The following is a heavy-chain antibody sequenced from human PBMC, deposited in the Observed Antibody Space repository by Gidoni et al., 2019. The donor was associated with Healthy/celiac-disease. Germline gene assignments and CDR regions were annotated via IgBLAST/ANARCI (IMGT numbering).Heavy chain of an antibody. CDR2: ISYDGSNK. CDR1: GFPFSSYG. J-gene: IGHJ4*02. D-gene: IGHD6-13*01. CDR3: AKDLYSSSWSPFDY. V-gene: IGHV3-30*18. Sequence: QVQLVASGGGVVQPGRSRRLSCAASGFPFSSYGMPWVRQAPGKGLEWVAVISYDGSNKYYADSVKGRFTISRDNSKNTLYLQMNSLRAEDTAVYYCAKDLYSSSWSPFDYWGQGTLVTVSS.